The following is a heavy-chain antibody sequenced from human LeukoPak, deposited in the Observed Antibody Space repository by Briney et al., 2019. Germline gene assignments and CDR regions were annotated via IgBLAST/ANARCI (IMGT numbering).Heavy chain of an antibody. V-gene: IGHV3-48*03. CDR1: GFTFSSYE. CDR3: TKEWSNAGTTISPPDY. D-gene: IGHD1-7*01. J-gene: IGHJ4*02. Sequence: GGSLRLSCAASGFTFSSYEMNWVRQAPGKGLEWVSYISSFSSTIYYADSVMGRFTISRDNAKNSLYLQMNSVRVEDTAVYFCTKEWSNAGTTISPPDYWGQGTLVTVSS. CDR2: ISSFSSTI.